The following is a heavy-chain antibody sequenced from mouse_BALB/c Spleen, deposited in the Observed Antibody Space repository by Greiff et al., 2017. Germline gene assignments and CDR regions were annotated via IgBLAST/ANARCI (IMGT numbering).Heavy chain of an antibody. CDR3: ARSSSRYFDY. CDR1: GFTFSSYA. CDR2: ISSGGSYT. J-gene: IGHJ2*01. D-gene: IGHD1-2*01. V-gene: IGHV5-9-4*01. Sequence: DVMLVESGGGLVKPGGSLKLSCAASGFTFSSYAMSWVRQSPEKRLEWVAEISSGGSYTYYPDTVTGRFTISRDNAKNTLYLEMSSLRSEDTAMYYCARSSSRYFDYWGQGTTLTVSS.